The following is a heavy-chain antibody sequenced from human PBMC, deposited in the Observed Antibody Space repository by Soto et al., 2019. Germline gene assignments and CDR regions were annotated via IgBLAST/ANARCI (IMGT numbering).Heavy chain of an antibody. D-gene: IGHD1-1*01. V-gene: IGHV4-34*01. CDR3: ARVERGTATTVVDAFDI. Sequence: QVQLQQWGAGLLNPSETLSLTCAVYGGFVSSGSYYWSWIRQPPGKGLEWIGEMSHSGGTHFNPSLKSRVTISVDTSNNQFSLKMSSVTAADTALYYCARVERGTATTVVDAFDIWGPGTMVTVSS. CDR1: GGFVSSGSYY. J-gene: IGHJ3*02. CDR2: MSHSGGT.